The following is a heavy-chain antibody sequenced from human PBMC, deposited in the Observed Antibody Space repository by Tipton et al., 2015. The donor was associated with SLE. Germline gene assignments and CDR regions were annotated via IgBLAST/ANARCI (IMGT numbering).Heavy chain of an antibody. V-gene: IGHV3-64*01. CDR2: ISNNGGST. J-gene: IGHJ3*02. Sequence: SLRLSCVVSGFTFSDYAMHWVRQAPGKGLEYVSLISNNGGSTFYANSVKGRFTVSRDNSKNTLYLQMGSLRAEDMAVYYCARVASGELVDAFDIWGQGTMVTVSS. D-gene: IGHD1-7*01. CDR1: GFTFSDYA. CDR3: ARVASGELVDAFDI.